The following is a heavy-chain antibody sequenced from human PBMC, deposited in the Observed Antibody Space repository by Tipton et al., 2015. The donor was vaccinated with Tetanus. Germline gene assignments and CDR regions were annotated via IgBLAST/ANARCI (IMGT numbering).Heavy chain of an antibody. D-gene: IGHD3-3*01. Sequence: TLSLTCTVSGGSIRGGTFYWGWIRQHPGKGLEWIGSIYESGDTYYIPSLKSRVTISVDTPKNQFSLNLNSMAGADTGVYYCARQQSGYFTPFDYWGQGNLVTVSS. J-gene: IGHJ4*02. CDR2: IYESGDT. CDR1: GGSIRGGTFY. CDR3: ARQQSGYFTPFDY. V-gene: IGHV4-39*01.